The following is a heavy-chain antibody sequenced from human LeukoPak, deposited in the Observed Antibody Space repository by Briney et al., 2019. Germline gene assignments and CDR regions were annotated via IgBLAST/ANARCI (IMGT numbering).Heavy chain of an antibody. CDR3: ARGHAVTASFDF. D-gene: IGHD2-21*02. CDR2: INPNSGAT. V-gene: IGHV1-2*02. CDR1: GYASTDYY. J-gene: IGHJ4*02. Sequence: ASVKVSCKASGYASTDYYMYWVRQAPGQGLEWMGLINPNSGATNYAQKCQGRVTMSRDTSISTAYMELSRLISDDTAVYYCARGHAVTASFDFWGQGALVTVSS.